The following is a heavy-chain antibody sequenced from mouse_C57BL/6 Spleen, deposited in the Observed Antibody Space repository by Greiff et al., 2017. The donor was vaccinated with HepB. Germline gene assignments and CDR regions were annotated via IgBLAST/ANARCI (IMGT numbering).Heavy chain of an antibody. V-gene: IGHV1-15*01. D-gene: IGHD1-1*01. Sequence: VKLVESGAELVRPGASVTLSCKASGYTFTDYEMHWVKQTPVHGLEWIGAIDPETGGTAYNQKFKGKAILTADKSSSTAYMELRSLTSEDSAVYYCTRSLRDYFDYWGQGTTLTVSS. CDR2: IDPETGGT. CDR1: GYTFTDYE. J-gene: IGHJ2*01. CDR3: TRSLRDYFDY.